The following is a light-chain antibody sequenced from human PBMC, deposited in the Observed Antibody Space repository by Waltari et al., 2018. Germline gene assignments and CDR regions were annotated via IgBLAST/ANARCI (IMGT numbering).Light chain of an antibody. J-gene: IGKJ1*01. CDR1: QTVGSSS. CDR3: QQHGTLPAT. CDR2: RAS. V-gene: IGKV3-20*01. Sequence: EIVLTHSPGTASLSPGERVTLSCRASQTVGSSSLAWYQQKPGQAPRLVIYRASRRATGFPDRFSGSGSGTEFSLTISRLEPEDFAVYYCQQHGTLPATFGQGTKVEIK.